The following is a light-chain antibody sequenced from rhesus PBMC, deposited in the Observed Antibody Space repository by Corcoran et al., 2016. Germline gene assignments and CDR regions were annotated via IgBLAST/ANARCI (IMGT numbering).Light chain of an antibody. CDR3: QQGYNTPLT. J-gene: IGKJ1*01. V-gene: IGKV1-18*01. CDR2: GTS. Sequence: DIQMTQSPSSLSTSIGDKVTITCRASQAISGWLAWYQQKPGKAPKHRIYGTSSLQNGVPSRFSGSGSGTDYTLTSSRLQPEDFATYYCQQGYNTPLTFGQGTKVEIK. CDR1: QAISGW.